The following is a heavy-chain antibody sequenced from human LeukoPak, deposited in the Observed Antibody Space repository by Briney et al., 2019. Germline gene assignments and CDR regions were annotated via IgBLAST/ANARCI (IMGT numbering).Heavy chain of an antibody. CDR1: SGSISSYY. D-gene: IGHD3-22*01. Sequence: SETLSLTCSVSSGSISSYYWSWIRQPPGKGLEWIGYIYYSGSTNYNPSLKSRVTISVDTSKNQFSLKLSSVTAADTAVYYCARTYYDSSGYYYPYYFDYWGQGTLVTVSS. CDR3: ARTYYDSSGYYYPYYFDY. CDR2: IYYSGST. V-gene: IGHV4-59*01. J-gene: IGHJ4*02.